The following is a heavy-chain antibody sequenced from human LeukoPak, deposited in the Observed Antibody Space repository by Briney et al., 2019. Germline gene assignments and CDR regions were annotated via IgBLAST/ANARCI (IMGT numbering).Heavy chain of an antibody. V-gene: IGHV4-31*03. D-gene: IGHD4-17*01. J-gene: IGHJ4*02. CDR2: IYYSGST. Sequence: SQTLSLTCTVSGGSISSGGYYWSWIRQHPGKGLEWIGYIYYSGSTYYNPSLKSRVTISVGTSKNQFSLKLSSVTAADTAVYYCARVDYGDYVRIFDYWGQGTLVTVSS. CDR1: GGSISSGGYY. CDR3: ARVDYGDYVRIFDY.